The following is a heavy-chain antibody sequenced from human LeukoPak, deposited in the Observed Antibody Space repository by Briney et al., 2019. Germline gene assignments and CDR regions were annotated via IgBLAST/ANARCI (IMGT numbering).Heavy chain of an antibody. CDR2: ISGSGGST. Sequence: GGSLSLSCPASGFTFSSYTMSWVRQAPGKGPEWVSGISGSGGSTYYADSVKGRFTISRDNAKNSLYLQMNSLRDEDTAVYYCARDQFYAFDIWGQGTMVTVSS. V-gene: IGHV3-23*01. CDR3: ARDQFYAFDI. J-gene: IGHJ3*02. CDR1: GFTFSSYT.